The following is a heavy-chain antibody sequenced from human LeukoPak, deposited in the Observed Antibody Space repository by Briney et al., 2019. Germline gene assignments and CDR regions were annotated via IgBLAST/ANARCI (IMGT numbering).Heavy chain of an antibody. CDR2: IRSKAYGGTT. CDR1: GFTFSSYA. Sequence: GKSLRLSCAPSGFTFSSYAMHWVRQAPGKGLEWVGFIRSKAYGGTTEYAASVKGRFTISRDDSKSIAYLQMNSLETEDTAVYYCTRNDSSGYSSDAFDIWGQGTMVTVSS. CDR3: TRNDSSGYSSDAFDI. V-gene: IGHV3-49*04. D-gene: IGHD3-22*01. J-gene: IGHJ3*02.